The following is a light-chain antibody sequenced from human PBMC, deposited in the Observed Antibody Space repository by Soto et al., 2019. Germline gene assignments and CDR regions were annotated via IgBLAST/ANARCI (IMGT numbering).Light chain of an antibody. CDR1: QNVNIF. V-gene: IGKV1-5*01. Sequence: DTQMTQSPSMLSEPVGARVTISRQASQNVNIFLAWYQQKPGKAPKLLISDASTLESGVPSRFSGSGSGTEFTLTITGLQPDDSATYYCQQSSSYYRPVGQGTTVEIK. CDR2: DAS. CDR3: QQSSSYYRP. J-gene: IGKJ1*01.